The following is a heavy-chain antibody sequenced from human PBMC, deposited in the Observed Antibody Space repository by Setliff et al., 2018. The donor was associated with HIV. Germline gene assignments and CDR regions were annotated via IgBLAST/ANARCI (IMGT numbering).Heavy chain of an antibody. CDR3: ARDTSRYSGYDYPPNYYYYGMDV. D-gene: IGHD5-12*01. CDR1: GGTFSSYA. V-gene: IGHV1-69*10. Sequence: VASVKVSCKASGGTFSSYAISWVRQAPGQGLEWMGGIIPILGIANYAQKFQGRVTITADKSTSTAYMELSSLRSEDTAVYYCARDTSRYSGYDYPPNYYYYGMDVWGQGTTVTVSS. CDR2: IIPILGIA. J-gene: IGHJ6*02.